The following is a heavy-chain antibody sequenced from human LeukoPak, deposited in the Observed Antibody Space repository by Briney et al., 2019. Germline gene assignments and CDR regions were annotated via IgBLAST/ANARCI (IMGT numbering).Heavy chain of an antibody. CDR3: TQGQQLANY. CDR2: IRSKAYGGTT. J-gene: IGHJ4*02. V-gene: IGHV3-49*04. D-gene: IGHD6-13*01. CDR1: GFTFSGYA. Sequence: GGSLRLSCAASGFTFSGYAMSWVRQAPGKGLEWVGFIRSKAYGGTTEYAASVKGRFTISRDDSKSIAYLQMNSLKTEDTAVYYCTQGQQLANYWGQGTLVTVSS.